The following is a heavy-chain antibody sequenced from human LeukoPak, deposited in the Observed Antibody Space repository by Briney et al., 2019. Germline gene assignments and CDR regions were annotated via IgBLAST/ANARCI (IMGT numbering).Heavy chain of an antibody. D-gene: IGHD3-22*01. CDR3: ARVRITMIVVVRYYFDY. J-gene: IGHJ4*02. Sequence: SETLSLTCTVSGGSISSYYWSWIRQPPGKGLEWIGYIYYSGSTNYNPSLKSRVTISVDTSKNQFSLKLSSVTAADTAVYYCARVRITMIVVVRYYFDYWGQGTLVTVSS. V-gene: IGHV4-59*01. CDR1: GGSISSYY. CDR2: IYYSGST.